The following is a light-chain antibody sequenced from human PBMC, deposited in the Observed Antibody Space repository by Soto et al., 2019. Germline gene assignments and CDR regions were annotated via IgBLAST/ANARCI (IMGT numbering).Light chain of an antibody. CDR1: QSISSW. CDR3: QHYNSYSEA. Sequence: DIQMTRSPSTLSASVLDIVTITFLASQSISSWLVWYQQKPGKAPKLLIYKASSLESGVPSRFSGSGSGTEFTLTISSLQPDDFATYYCQHYNSYSEAFGQGTKVDI. CDR2: KAS. V-gene: IGKV1-5*03. J-gene: IGKJ1*01.